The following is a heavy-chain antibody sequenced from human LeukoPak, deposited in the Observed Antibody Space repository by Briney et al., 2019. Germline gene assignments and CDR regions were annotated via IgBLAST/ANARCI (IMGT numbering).Heavy chain of an antibody. CDR3: ARVLIRGDEIDY. CDR1: GYSFTSYW. V-gene: IGHV5-51*01. J-gene: IGHJ4*02. CDR2: IYPGDSDT. Sequence: LGESLKISCKGSGYSFTSYWIGWVRQMPGKGLEWMGIIYPGDSDTRYGPSFQGQVTISADKSISTAYLQWTSLKASDSAMYYCARVLIRGDEIDYWGQGTLVTVSS. D-gene: IGHD2-21*01.